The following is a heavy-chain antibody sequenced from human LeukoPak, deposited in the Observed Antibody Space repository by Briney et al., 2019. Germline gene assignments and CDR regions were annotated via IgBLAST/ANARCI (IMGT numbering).Heavy chain of an antibody. Sequence: ASVKVSCKASGYTFTSYAMHWVRQAPGQRPEWMGWINAGNGNTKYSQKFQGRVTITRDTSASTAYMELSSLRSEDTAVYCCARTWTWELLGSWAFDIWGQGTMVTVSS. D-gene: IGHD1-26*01. CDR1: GYTFTSYA. CDR3: ARTWTWELLGSWAFDI. CDR2: INAGNGNT. V-gene: IGHV1-3*01. J-gene: IGHJ3*02.